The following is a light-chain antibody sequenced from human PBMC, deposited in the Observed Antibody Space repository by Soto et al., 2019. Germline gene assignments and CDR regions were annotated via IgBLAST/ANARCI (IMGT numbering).Light chain of an antibody. CDR2: EVT. V-gene: IGLV2-14*01. CDR3: SSYTTNSPPVV. Sequence: QSALTQPASVSGSPGQAITLSCTGTTGDIGSYTYVSWYQQYPGKAPKLLISEVTNRPSGVYNRFSGSRSGNTASLTISGLQAEDEAHYYCSSYTTNSPPVVFGGGTKLTVL. J-gene: IGLJ2*01. CDR1: TGDIGSYTY.